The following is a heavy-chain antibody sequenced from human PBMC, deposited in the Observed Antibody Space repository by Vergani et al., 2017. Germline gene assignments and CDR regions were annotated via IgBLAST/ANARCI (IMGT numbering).Heavy chain of an antibody. D-gene: IGHD4-11*01. CDR1: GGSFTSYH. CDR3: ARVNTETNGHLYYYYYVDV. CDR2: IDHTGRP. J-gene: IGHJ6*03. Sequence: QVQLQQWGGGLLKPSETLSLTCVVNGGSFTSYHWTWIRQSPGEGLEWVGDIDHTGRPDYNPSLKSRLTMSVDKSRNQFSLTLNSVTDTDTAIYFCARVNTETNGHLYYYYYVDVWGQGTAVTGS. V-gene: IGHV4-34*01.